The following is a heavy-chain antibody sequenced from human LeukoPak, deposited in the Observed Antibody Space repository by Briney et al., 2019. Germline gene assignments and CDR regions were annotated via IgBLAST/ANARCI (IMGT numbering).Heavy chain of an antibody. CDR3: TRARQLRHFDWIPGGGEHDGFDI. CDR2: IRSKAYGGTI. J-gene: IGHJ3*02. D-gene: IGHD3-9*01. Sequence: GGSLRLSCTTSASSLGDYAMNWVRQAPGKGLECVGLIRSKAYGGTIEYAPPVKGRFTISRDESNSIVYLQMNNLKTEDTAMYFCTRARQLRHFDWIPGGGEHDGFDIWGQGAMVTVS. V-gene: IGHV3-49*04. CDR1: ASSLGDYA.